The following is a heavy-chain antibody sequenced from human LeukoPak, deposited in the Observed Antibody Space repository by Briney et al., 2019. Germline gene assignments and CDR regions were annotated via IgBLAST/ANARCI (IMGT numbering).Heavy chain of an antibody. V-gene: IGHV3-11*04. D-gene: IGHD3-16*01. Sequence: GGSLRLSCAASGFTFSDYYMSWIRQAPGKGLEWVSYISSSGSTIYYADSVKGRFTISRDNAKNTLYLQMNSLRADDTAVYYCARAASAWSIDYWGQGSLVTVSS. J-gene: IGHJ4*02. CDR2: ISSSGSTI. CDR3: ARAASAWSIDY. CDR1: GFTFSDYY.